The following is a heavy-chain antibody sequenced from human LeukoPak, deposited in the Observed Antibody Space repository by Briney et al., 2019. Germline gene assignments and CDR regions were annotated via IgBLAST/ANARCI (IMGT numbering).Heavy chain of an antibody. D-gene: IGHD2-2*01. Sequence: ASVKVSCKASGYTFTNCGITWVRQAPGQGLEWMGWISADNGDTHYAQRFQGRVTLTTETSTSTAYMELRSLRSDDTAVYYCVRTLEDIVVVPAAMTYWFDPWGQGTLVTVSS. CDR2: ISADNGDT. J-gene: IGHJ5*02. V-gene: IGHV1-18*01. CDR1: GYTFTNCG. CDR3: VRTLEDIVVVPAAMTYWFDP.